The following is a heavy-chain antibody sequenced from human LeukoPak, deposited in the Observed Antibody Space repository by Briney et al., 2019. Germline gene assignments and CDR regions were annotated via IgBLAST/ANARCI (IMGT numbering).Heavy chain of an antibody. J-gene: IGHJ4*02. CDR2: INWNARSL. Sequence: GGSLRLSCAVSGFTFDEYGMRWVRQVPGKGLEWISEINWNARSLRYAASLKGEFTISRDNAKNSLYLKMNSLRAEDTAVYFCAKRGVVIRVILVGFHKEAYYFDSWGQGALVTVSS. CDR3: AKRGVVIRVILVGFHKEAYYFDS. D-gene: IGHD3-22*01. CDR1: GFTFDEYG. V-gene: IGHV3-20*04.